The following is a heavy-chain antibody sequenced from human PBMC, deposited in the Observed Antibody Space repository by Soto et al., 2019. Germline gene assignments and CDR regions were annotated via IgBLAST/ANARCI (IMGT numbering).Heavy chain of an antibody. CDR2: IYYSGST. CDR3: ARGRKGHTTAYYYGMDV. CDR1: GGAISSYY. V-gene: IGHV4-59*01. D-gene: IGHD1-26*01. J-gene: IGHJ6*02. Sequence: SETLSLTCTVSGGAISSYYWSWIRQPPGKGLEWIGYIYYSGSTNYNPSLKSRVTISVDTSKNQFSLKLSSVTAADTAVYYCARGRKGHTTAYYYGMDVWGQGTTVTVSS.